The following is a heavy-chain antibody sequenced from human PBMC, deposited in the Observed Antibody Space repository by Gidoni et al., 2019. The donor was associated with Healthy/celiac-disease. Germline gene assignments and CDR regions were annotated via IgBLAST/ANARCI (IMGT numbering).Heavy chain of an antibody. J-gene: IGHJ3*02. CDR1: GFTFGDYA. CDR2: IRSKAYGVTT. D-gene: IGHD3-22*01. Sequence: EVQLVESGGGLVQPGRALRLSWTASGFTFGDYAMSWIRQAPGKGLEWVGFIRSKAYGVTTEYAASVKGRFTISRDDSKSIAYLQMNSLKTEDTAVYYCTREVEYYDSSGFYHDAFDIWGQGTMVTVSS. CDR3: TREVEYYDSSGFYHDAFDI. V-gene: IGHV3-49*03.